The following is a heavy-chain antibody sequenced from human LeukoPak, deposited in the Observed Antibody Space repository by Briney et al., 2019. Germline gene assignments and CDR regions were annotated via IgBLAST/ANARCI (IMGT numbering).Heavy chain of an antibody. D-gene: IGHD3-22*01. CDR3: ASPRGYYDSSGYLSNWFDP. V-gene: IGHV4-30-4*08. CDR1: GGSISSSDYY. CDR2: IDYSGST. J-gene: IGHJ5*02. Sequence: SQTLSLTCTVSGGSISSSDYYWSWIRQPPGKGLEWIGYIDYSGSTYYNPSLKSRVTISLDTSKNQFSLRLTSVTAADTAVYYCASPRGYYDSSGYLSNWFDPWGQGTLVTVSS.